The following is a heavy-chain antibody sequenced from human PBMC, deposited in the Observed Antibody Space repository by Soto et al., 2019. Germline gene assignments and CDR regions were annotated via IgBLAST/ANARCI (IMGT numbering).Heavy chain of an antibody. CDR3: AKERRAIAAAGVLTGYYYYYGMDV. Sequence: EVQLLESGGGLVQPGGSLRLSCAASGFTFSSYAMSWVRQAPGKGLEWVSAISGSGGSTYYAASVKGRFTISRDNSKNTLYLQMNSLRAEDTAVYYCAKERRAIAAAGVLTGYYYYYGMDVWGQGTTVTVSS. J-gene: IGHJ6*02. CDR2: ISGSGGST. D-gene: IGHD6-13*01. CDR1: GFTFSSYA. V-gene: IGHV3-23*01.